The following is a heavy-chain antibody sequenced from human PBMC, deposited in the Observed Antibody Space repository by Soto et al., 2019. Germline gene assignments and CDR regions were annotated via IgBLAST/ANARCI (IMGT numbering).Heavy chain of an antibody. V-gene: IGHV4-39*01. CDR1: SGSISSSSYY. D-gene: IGHD4-17*01. Sequence: PSETLSLTCTVSSGSISSSSYYWGWIRQPPVKGLEWIGRIYYSGSTYYNPSLKSRVTISVDTSKNQFSLKLSSVTAAGTAVYYCASTTVTQLWYYFDYWGQGTLVTVSS. CDR2: IYYSGST. J-gene: IGHJ4*02. CDR3: ASTTVTQLWYYFDY.